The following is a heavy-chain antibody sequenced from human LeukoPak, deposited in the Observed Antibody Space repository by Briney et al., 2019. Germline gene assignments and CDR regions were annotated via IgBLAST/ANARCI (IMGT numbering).Heavy chain of an antibody. J-gene: IGHJ4*02. D-gene: IGHD4-17*01. Sequence: PSETLSLTCTVSGGSISSYYWSWIRQPTGKGLEWIGRIYTSGSTNYNPSLKSRVTMSVDTSKNQFSLKLSSVTAADTAVYYCARDTNDYGDLYYFDYWGQGTLVTASS. CDR1: GGSISSYY. CDR3: ARDTNDYGDLYYFDY. CDR2: IYTSGST. V-gene: IGHV4-4*07.